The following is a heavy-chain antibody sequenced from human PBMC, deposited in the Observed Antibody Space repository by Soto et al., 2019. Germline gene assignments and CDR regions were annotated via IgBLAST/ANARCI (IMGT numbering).Heavy chain of an antibody. D-gene: IGHD6-25*01. V-gene: IGHV1-69*18. CDR1: RGALSSYA. CDR2: VIPIYGTP. J-gene: IGHJ3*02. CDR3: ASAASREINRGAFDI. Sequence: QVQLVQSGAEVKQPGSSVKVSCKASRGALSSYAITWVRQAPGQGLDWMGRVIPIYGTPNYAQKFQGRLSLTVDASKSAAYWELSGLRSEDTGVYFCASAASREINRGAFDIWGQGTKVTLSS.